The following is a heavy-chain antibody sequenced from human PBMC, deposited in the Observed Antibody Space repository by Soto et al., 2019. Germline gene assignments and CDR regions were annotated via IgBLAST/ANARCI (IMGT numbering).Heavy chain of an antibody. CDR3: ARDLVVTTKGYYYYFGMDV. CDR1: GGSITNYY. D-gene: IGHD5-12*01. Sequence: QVQLQESGPGLVKPSETLSLTCSVSGGSITNYYWNWIRQPPGKGLEWMGYISYNGSTKYNPSLKSRVTISVDTSKNQFSLKLRSVTAADTAVYYCARDLVVTTKGYYYYFGMDVWGQGTTVTVSS. CDR2: ISYNGST. V-gene: IGHV4-59*01. J-gene: IGHJ6*02.